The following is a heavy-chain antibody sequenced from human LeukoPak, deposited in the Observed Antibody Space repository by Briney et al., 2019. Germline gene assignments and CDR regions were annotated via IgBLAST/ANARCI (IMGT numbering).Heavy chain of an antibody. V-gene: IGHV1-18*01. CDR1: GYTFTSYG. J-gene: IGHJ3*02. D-gene: IGHD3-3*01. CDR2: ISAYNGNT. CDR3: ARGRLGYYDFWSGYPPDAFDI. Sequence: ASVKVSCKASGYTFTSYGISWVRQAPGQGLEWMGWISAYNGNTNYAQKLQGRVTITRNTSISTAYMELSSLRSEDTAVYYCARGRLGYYDFWSGYPPDAFDIWGQGTMVTVSS.